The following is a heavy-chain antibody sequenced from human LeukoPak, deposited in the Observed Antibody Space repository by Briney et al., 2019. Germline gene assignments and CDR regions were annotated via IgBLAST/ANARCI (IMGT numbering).Heavy chain of an antibody. Sequence: GGSLSFSCAASGFTFSDYYMSWIRQAQGKGREWVSYISSSGGTIYYADSVKGRFTISRDNAKNSLYLQMNSLRAEDTAVYYCARDGTYYGTSYYYMDVWGKGTTVTVSS. V-gene: IGHV3-11*04. CDR1: GFTFSDYY. CDR3: ARDGTYYGTSYYYMDV. J-gene: IGHJ6*03. D-gene: IGHD3-3*01. CDR2: ISSSGGTI.